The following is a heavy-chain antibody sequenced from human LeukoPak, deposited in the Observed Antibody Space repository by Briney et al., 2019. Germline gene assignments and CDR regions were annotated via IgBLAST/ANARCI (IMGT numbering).Heavy chain of an antibody. CDR2: IVVGSGNT. J-gene: IGHJ5*02. CDR3: AAESGDILTAIDP. D-gene: IGHD3-9*01. CDR1: GFTFTSSA. Sequence: GASVKLSCKASGFTFTSSAVQWVRQARGQRLEWIGWIVVGSGNTNYAQKFQERVTITRDMSTSTAYMELSSLRSEDTAVYYCAAESGDILTAIDPWGQGTLVTVSS. V-gene: IGHV1-58*01.